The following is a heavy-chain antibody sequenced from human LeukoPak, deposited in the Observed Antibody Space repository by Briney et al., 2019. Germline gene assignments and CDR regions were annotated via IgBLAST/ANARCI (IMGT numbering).Heavy chain of an antibody. CDR1: GGSISSYY. Sequence: SETLSLTCTVSGGSISSYYWSWIRQPLGKGLEWIGYIYYSGSTNYNPSLKSRVTISVDTSKNQFSLKLSSVTAADTAVYYCARLSTVRGFRDYWGQGTLVTISS. V-gene: IGHV4-59*08. J-gene: IGHJ4*02. CDR2: IYYSGST. D-gene: IGHD3-10*01. CDR3: ARLSTVRGFRDY.